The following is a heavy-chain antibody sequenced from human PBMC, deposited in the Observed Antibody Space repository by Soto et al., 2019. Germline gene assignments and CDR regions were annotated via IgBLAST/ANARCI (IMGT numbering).Heavy chain of an antibody. V-gene: IGHV3-23*01. D-gene: IGHD3-10*01. Sequence: GGSLRLSCAASGFTFSSYSMSWVRQAPGKGLEWVSGFRSGGDDDTTYYADSVRGRFTISRDNPKNTLFLQMNSLRAEDTAIYYCAKKVNSGSGSQFFDYWGQGTLVTVSS. CDR2: FRSGGDDDTT. J-gene: IGHJ4*02. CDR1: GFTFSSYS. CDR3: AKKVNSGSGSQFFDY.